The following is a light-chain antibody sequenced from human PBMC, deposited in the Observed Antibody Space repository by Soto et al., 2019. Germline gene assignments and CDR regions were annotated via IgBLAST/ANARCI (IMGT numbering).Light chain of an antibody. CDR2: AAS. CDR1: QSISNY. Sequence: EIVLTQSPSTLSLPPGERATLSCRASQSISNYLAWYQQKPGKVPRLLIYAASTRHSGIPARFSGSGSGTDFTLTISSLEPEDVAVYYCHQRKSGPRTFGQGTKVDNK. V-gene: IGKV3-11*01. J-gene: IGKJ1*01. CDR3: HQRKSGPRT.